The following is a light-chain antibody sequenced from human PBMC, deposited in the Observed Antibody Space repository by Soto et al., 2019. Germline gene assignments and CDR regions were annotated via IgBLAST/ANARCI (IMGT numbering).Light chain of an antibody. CDR2: DVS. CDR1: SSDVSGYNY. J-gene: IGLJ1*01. CDR3: CSYAGSFPYV. Sequence: QSVLTQPRSVSGSPGQSVTISCTGTSSDVSGYNYFSWNQQHPGKAPKIMNYDVSKRPSGVPDRFSGSKYGNTASQTNSGLHVEDEADYYCCSYAGSFPYVFGTGTKVTVL. V-gene: IGLV2-11*01.